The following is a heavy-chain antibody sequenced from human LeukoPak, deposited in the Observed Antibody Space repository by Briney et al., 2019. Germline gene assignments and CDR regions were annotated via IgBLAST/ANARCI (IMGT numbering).Heavy chain of an antibody. CDR3: AKALVLYSGSYYAPRIDY. CDR2: ISGSGGST. Sequence: QSGGSLRLSCAASGFTFSSYAMSWVRQAPGKGLEWVSAISGSGGSTYYADSVKGRFTISRDNSKNTLYLQMNSLRAEDTAVYYCAKALVLYSGSYYAPRIDYWGQGTLVTVSS. D-gene: IGHD1-26*01. V-gene: IGHV3-23*01. J-gene: IGHJ4*02. CDR1: GFTFSSYA.